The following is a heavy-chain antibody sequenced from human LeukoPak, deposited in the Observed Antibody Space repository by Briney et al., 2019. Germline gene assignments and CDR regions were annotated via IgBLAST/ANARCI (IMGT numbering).Heavy chain of an antibody. CDR3: ARYYYLRCMDV. J-gene: IGHJ6*03. V-gene: IGHV4-61*05. D-gene: IGHD5-12*01. Sequence: SETLSLTCTVSGGSISSSSYYWGWIRQPPGKGLEWIGYIHYSGSTNYNPSLKSRVTISVDTSKNQFSLKLSSVTAADTAVYYCARYYYLRCMDVWGKGTTVTVSS. CDR1: GGSISSSSYY. CDR2: IHYSGST.